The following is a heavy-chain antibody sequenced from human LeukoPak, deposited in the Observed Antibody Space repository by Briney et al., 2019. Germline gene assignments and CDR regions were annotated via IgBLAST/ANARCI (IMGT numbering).Heavy chain of an antibody. CDR1: GFTFSSYA. CDR2: ISYDGSNK. CDR3: ARDTESITIFGVAQYYYYYGMDV. V-gene: IGHV3-30-3*01. D-gene: IGHD3-3*01. J-gene: IGHJ6*02. Sequence: PGGSLRLSCAASGFTFSSYAMHWVRQAPGKGLEWVAVISYDGSNKYYADSVKGRVTIPRDNSKNTLYLQMNSLRAEDTAVYSCARDTESITIFGVAQYYYYYGMDVWGQGTTVTVSS.